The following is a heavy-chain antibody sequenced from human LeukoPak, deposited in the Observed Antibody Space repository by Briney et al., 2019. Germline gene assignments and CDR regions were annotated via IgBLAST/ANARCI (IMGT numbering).Heavy chain of an antibody. Sequence: RGSLRLSCGGSGFTFSNYAMIWVRQAPGKGLEWVSGISGSGGSSFYADSVKGRFTISRDNSKNTVYLQMNSLTAADTAVYYCAKRADSPQRYFQHWGQGTLVTVSS. V-gene: IGHV3-23*01. CDR1: GFTFSNYA. J-gene: IGHJ1*01. D-gene: IGHD6-25*01. CDR3: AKRADSPQRYFQH. CDR2: ISGSGGSS.